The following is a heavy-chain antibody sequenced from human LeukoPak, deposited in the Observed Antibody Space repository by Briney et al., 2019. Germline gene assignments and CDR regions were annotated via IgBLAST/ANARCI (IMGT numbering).Heavy chain of an antibody. D-gene: IGHD3-22*01. V-gene: IGHV3-30-3*01. CDR2: ISYDGSNK. Sequence: GRSLRLSCAASGFTFSSYAMHWVRQAPGKGLEWVAVISYDGSNKYYADSVKGRFTISRDNSKNTLYLQMNSLRAEDTAVYYCARDDRAYYYDSSGYYFFPDYWGQGTLVTVSS. CDR3: ARDDRAYYYDSSGYYFFPDY. J-gene: IGHJ4*02. CDR1: GFTFSSYA.